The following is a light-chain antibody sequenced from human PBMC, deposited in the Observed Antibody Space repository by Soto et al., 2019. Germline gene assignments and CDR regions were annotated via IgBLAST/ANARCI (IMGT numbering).Light chain of an antibody. J-gene: IGKJ1*01. Sequence: DIQMPQSPSSLSASVGDSVNITCRTGQTIGTFLNWYQQKVGKAPKLLIYKASTLKSGVPSRFSGSGSGTEFTLTISSLQPDDFATYYCQHYNSYSEAVGKGTKVDIK. CDR2: KAS. CDR3: QHYNSYSEA. V-gene: IGKV1-5*03. CDR1: QTIGTF.